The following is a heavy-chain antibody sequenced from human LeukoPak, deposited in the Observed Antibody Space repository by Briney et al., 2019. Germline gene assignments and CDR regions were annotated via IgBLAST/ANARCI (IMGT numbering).Heavy chain of an antibody. CDR2: ISYDGSNK. J-gene: IGHJ4*02. Sequence: GGSLRLSCAASGFTFSDAWMSWVRQAPGKGLEWVAVISYDGSNKYYADSVKGRFTISRDNSKNTLYLQMNSLRAEDTAVYYCARDRPYCSGGSCYPRGLDYWGQGTLVTVSS. CDR1: GFTFSDAW. V-gene: IGHV3-30-3*01. CDR3: ARDRPYCSGGSCYPRGLDY. D-gene: IGHD2-15*01.